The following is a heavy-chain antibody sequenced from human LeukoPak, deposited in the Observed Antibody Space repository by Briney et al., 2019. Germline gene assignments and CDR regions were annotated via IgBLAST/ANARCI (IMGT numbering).Heavy chain of an antibody. J-gene: IGHJ4*02. D-gene: IGHD6-13*01. CDR3: ARGRAAAGWFDY. V-gene: IGHV3-33*01. CDR2: IWYDGSNK. Sequence: GGSLRLSCAASGFTFSSYGMHWVRQAPGKGLEWVAVIWYDGSNKYYADSVKGRFTISRDNSKNTLYLQMNSLRAEDTAVYYCARGRAAAGWFDYWSQGTLVTVSS. CDR1: GFTFSSYG.